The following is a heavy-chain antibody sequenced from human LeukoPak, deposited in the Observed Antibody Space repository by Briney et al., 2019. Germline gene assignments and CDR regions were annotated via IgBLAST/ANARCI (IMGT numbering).Heavy chain of an antibody. CDR1: GYTFTGYY. J-gene: IGHJ6*02. D-gene: IGHD3-22*01. CDR2: ISPNSGGT. CDR3: ARQREITMIVVVMDYYYGMDV. V-gene: IGHV1-2*02. Sequence: GASVKVSCKASGYTFTGYYMHWVRQAPGQGLEWMGWISPNSGGTKYAQKFQGRVTMTRDTSISTAYMELSGLRSDDTAVYYCARQREITMIVVVMDYYYGMDVWGQGTTVTVSS.